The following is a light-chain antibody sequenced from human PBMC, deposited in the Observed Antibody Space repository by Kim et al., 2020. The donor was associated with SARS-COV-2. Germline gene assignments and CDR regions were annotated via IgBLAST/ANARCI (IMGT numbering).Light chain of an antibody. J-gene: IGLJ1*01. Sequence: VTTSSTGGSTNDGAGYNVHWYHQLPGTAATHLIYGNSNRPSGVPDRCSGSKSGTSASLAITGLQAEDEADYYCQSYDSSLSGYVFGTGTKVTVL. V-gene: IGLV1-40*01. CDR3: QSYDSSLSGYV. CDR2: GNS. CDR1: STNDGAGYN.